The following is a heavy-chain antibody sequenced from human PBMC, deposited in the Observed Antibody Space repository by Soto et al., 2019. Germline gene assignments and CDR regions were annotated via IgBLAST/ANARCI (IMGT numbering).Heavy chain of an antibody. Sequence: ASVKVSCKASGYTLTGYHMHWVRQAPGQGLEWMGWINPNSGGTNYAQKFQGWVTMTGDTSISTAYMELSRLRSDDTAVYNSAEAPPDYYDSSGYAFDIWGQGTMVTVSS. CDR3: AEAPPDYYDSSGYAFDI. J-gene: IGHJ3*02. CDR1: GYTLTGYH. V-gene: IGHV1-2*04. D-gene: IGHD3-22*01. CDR2: INPNSGGT.